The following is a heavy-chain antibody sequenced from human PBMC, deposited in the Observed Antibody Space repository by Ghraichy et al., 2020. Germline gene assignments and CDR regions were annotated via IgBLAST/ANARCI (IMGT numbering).Heavy chain of an antibody. CDR3: ARAEWELLRYFDL. J-gene: IGHJ2*01. V-gene: IGHV3-53*01. CDR2: IYSGGST. CDR1: GFTVSSNY. D-gene: IGHD1-26*01. Sequence: GGSLRLSCAASGFTVSSNYMSWVRQAPGKGLEWVSVIYSGGSTYYADSVKGRFTISRDNSKNTLYLQMNSLRAEDTAVYYCARAEWELLRYFDLWGRDTLVTVSS.